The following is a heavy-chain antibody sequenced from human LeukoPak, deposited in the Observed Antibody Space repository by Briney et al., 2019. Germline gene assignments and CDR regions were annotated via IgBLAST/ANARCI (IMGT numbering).Heavy chain of an antibody. CDR3: ARDQGGYNPMDGMEYNWFDP. J-gene: IGHJ5*02. CDR2: IFYIGST. V-gene: IGHV4-59*01. Sequence: SETLSLTCAVYGGSFSGYYWSWIRQPPGKGLEWIGFIFYIGSTNYNPSLKSRVTISVDTSKNQFSLKLSSVTAADTAVYYCARDQGGYNPMDGMEYNWFDPWGQGTLVTVSS. D-gene: IGHD5-24*01. CDR1: GGSFSGYY.